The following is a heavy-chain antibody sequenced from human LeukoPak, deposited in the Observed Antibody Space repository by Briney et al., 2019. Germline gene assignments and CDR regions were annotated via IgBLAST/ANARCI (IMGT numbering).Heavy chain of an antibody. Sequence: SVKVSCKASGGTFSSYAISWVRQAPGQGLEWMGGIIPIFGTANYAQKFQGRVTITADESTSTAYMELSSLRSEDTAVYYCARDIPQPTRYDILTGFYFDYWGQGTLVTVSS. D-gene: IGHD3-9*01. V-gene: IGHV1-69*13. CDR2: IIPIFGTA. CDR1: GGTFSSYA. J-gene: IGHJ4*02. CDR3: ARDIPQPTRYDILTGFYFDY.